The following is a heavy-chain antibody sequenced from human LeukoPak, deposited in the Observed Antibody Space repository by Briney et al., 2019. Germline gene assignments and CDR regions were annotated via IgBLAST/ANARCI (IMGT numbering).Heavy chain of an antibody. J-gene: IGHJ4*02. Sequence: GGSLRLSCAASGFTFNNYALNWVRQAPGKGLEWVSVIGISGDSTYYADSVKGRFTISRDNSKSTLSLQMNSLRGEDTAVYYCARVDSGNYDYWGQGTLLTVSS. D-gene: IGHD1-26*01. V-gene: IGHV3-23*01. CDR1: GFTFNNYA. CDR3: ARVDSGNYDY. CDR2: IGISGDST.